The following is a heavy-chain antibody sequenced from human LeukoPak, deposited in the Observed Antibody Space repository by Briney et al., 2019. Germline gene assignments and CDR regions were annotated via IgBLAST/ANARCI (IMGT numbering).Heavy chain of an antibody. CDR2: IYYSGST. CDR1: GGSISGYY. CDR3: ARTRLTNFYFDL. D-gene: IGHD3-9*01. V-gene: IGHV4-59*08. Sequence: ETLSLTCTVSGGSISGYYWNWIRQPPGKGLEWIGYIYYSGSTNYNPSLKSRVTISVDTSKDQFSLSLSSVTAADTAVYYCARTRLTNFYFDLWGQGTLVTVSS. J-gene: IGHJ4*02.